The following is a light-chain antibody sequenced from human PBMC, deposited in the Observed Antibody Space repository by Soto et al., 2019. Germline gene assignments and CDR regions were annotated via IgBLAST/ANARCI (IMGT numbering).Light chain of an antibody. CDR3: LLDFRYFWA. CDR1: QAIRTA. V-gene: IGKV1-6*01. J-gene: IGKJ1*01. CDR2: AAS. Sequence: AIHVTQSPSSLSASVGDRVTITCRASQAIRTALGWYQQRPGKVPKLLIYAASTLQSGVPSRFSGSGSGTDFTLTISSLQPEDFATYYCLLDFRYFWAFGQGTKVDIK.